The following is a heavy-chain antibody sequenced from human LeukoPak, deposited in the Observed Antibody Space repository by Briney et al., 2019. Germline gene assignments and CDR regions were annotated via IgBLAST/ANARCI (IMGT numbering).Heavy chain of an antibody. Sequence: GGSLRLSCAASGFTFDDYAMHWVRQAPGKGLEWVSGISWNSGSIGYADSVKGRFTISRDNAKNSLYLQMNSLRAEDTALYYYAKDISGYYGSGSNYYYGMDVWGQGTTVTVSS. CDR1: GFTFDDYA. J-gene: IGHJ6*02. CDR3: AKDISGYYGSGSNYYYGMDV. V-gene: IGHV3-9*01. CDR2: ISWNSGSI. D-gene: IGHD3-10*01.